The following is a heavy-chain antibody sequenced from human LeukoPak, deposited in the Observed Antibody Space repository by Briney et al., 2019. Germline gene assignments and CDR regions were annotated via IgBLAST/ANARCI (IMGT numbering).Heavy chain of an antibody. CDR3: ARQVDTAINY. D-gene: IGHD5-18*01. CDR1: GGSISSSSYY. Sequence: SETLSLTCTVSGGSISSSSYYWGWIRQPPGKGLEWIGSIYYSGSTYYNPSLKSRVTISVDTSKNQFSLKLSSVTAVDTAVYYCARQVDTAINYWGQGTLVTVSS. CDR2: IYYSGST. J-gene: IGHJ4*02. V-gene: IGHV4-39*01.